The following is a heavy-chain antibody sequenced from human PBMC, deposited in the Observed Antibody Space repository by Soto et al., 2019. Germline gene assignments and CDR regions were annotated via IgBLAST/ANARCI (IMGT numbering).Heavy chain of an antibody. CDR2: ISPMSGTA. Sequence: QVQLVQSGAEVKKPGSSVKVSCKASGGTFSYYAISWVRQAPGEGLEWMGGISPMSGTANYTQKFQDRVTITADESTRTAYLDLGSLKSEDTAIYFCARSANWNYVSYYNYGLDVWGQGTTVIVSS. V-gene: IGHV1-69*01. CDR3: ARSANWNYVSYYNYGLDV. J-gene: IGHJ6*02. D-gene: IGHD1-7*01. CDR1: GGTFSYYA.